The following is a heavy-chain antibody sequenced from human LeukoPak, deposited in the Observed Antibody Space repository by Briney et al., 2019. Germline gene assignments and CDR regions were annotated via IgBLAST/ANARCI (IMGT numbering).Heavy chain of an antibody. CDR2: VYGGGST. D-gene: IGHD5-24*01. J-gene: IGHJ4*02. CDR3: ARAMATREFDY. V-gene: IGHV3-53*01. CDR1: GFTVSSNY. Sequence: GGPLRLSCAASGFTVSSNYMSWVRQAPGKGLEWVSVVYGGGSTSYADSVKGRFTISRDNSKNTLYLQMNSLGAGEKAVYYCARAMATREFDYWGQGTLVTVSS.